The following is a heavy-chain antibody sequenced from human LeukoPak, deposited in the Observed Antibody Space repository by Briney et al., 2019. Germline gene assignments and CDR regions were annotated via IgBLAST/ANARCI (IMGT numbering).Heavy chain of an antibody. Sequence: SVKVSCKASGSTFSSYAISWVRQAPGQGLEWMGGIIPIFGTANYAQKFQGRVTITADESTSTAYMELSSLRSEDTAVYYCARGGRYSYGPVDYWGQGTLVTVSS. J-gene: IGHJ4*02. CDR1: GSTFSSYA. CDR3: ARGGRYSYGPVDY. D-gene: IGHD5-18*01. CDR2: IIPIFGTA. V-gene: IGHV1-69*13.